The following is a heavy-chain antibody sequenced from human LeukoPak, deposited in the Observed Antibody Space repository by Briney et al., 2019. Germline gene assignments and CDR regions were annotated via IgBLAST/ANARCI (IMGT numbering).Heavy chain of an antibody. Sequence: SETLSLTCTVSGGSISSSSYYGGWIRQPPGKGLEWIGSIHYSGSTYYNPSLKSRVTISVDTSKNQFSLKLSSVTAADTAVYYCARRTAVFWPNWGQGTLVTVSS. J-gene: IGHJ4*02. D-gene: IGHD3-9*01. CDR3: ARRTAVFWPN. CDR2: IHYSGST. CDR1: GGSISSSSYY. V-gene: IGHV4-39*01.